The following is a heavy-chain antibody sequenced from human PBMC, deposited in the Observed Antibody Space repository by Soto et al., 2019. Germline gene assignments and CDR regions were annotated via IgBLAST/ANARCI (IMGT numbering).Heavy chain of an antibody. Sequence: GGSLRLSCVASGFTFSTYWMHWVRQAPGKGLVWVSRVDSGGSSTNYADYVRGRFTISRDNAKNTLYLQMSSLRAEDTGVYYCARDNWNSYWGQGTRVTSPQ. V-gene: IGHV3-74*01. CDR2: VDSGGSST. D-gene: IGHD1-1*01. CDR1: GFTFSTYW. CDR3: ARDNWNSY. J-gene: IGHJ4*02.